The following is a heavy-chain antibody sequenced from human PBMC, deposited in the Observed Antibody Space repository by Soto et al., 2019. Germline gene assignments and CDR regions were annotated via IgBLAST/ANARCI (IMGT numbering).Heavy chain of an antibody. CDR2: ISFDGSTK. D-gene: IGHD6-13*01. V-gene: IGHV3-30-3*01. J-gene: IGHJ4*02. Sequence: QVQLVESGGGVDQHGRSLTIFCTASGFTFKHNAMHWIRQAPAKGLEWVADISFDGSTKNYADSVKGRFTISRDNSKNTLSLQMRALKGEDTATYYCAREGIAESGPNFYDFLGQGTLVAVSS. CDR3: AREGIAESGPNFYDF. CDR1: GFTFKHNA.